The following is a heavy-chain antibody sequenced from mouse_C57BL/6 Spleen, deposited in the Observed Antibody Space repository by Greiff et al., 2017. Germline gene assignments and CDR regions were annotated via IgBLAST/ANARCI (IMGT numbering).Heavy chain of an antibody. J-gene: IGHJ4*01. CDR2: IYPGDGDT. Sequence: VMLVESGPELVKPGASVKISCKASGYAFSSSWMNWVKQRPGKGLEWIGRIYPGDGDTNYNGKFKGKATLTADKSSSTAYLQRSSLTSEDSAVYFCARGSWVDYAMDYWGQGTSVTVSS. D-gene: IGHD1-1*02. CDR3: ARGSWVDYAMDY. V-gene: IGHV1-82*01. CDR1: GYAFSSSW.